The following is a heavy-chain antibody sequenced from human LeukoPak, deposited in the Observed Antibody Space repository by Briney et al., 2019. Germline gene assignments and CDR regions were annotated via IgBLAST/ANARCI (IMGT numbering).Heavy chain of an antibody. CDR2: IYNSGSN. CDR1: GGSISSDY. CDR3: ATRGY. J-gene: IGHJ4*02. Sequence: SETLSLTCTVSGGSISSDYWQWIRQPPGKGLEWIGYIYNSGSNNYNPSLKSRVTISIDTSKNQFSLKLASVTAADTAVYYCATRGYWGQGTLVTVSS. D-gene: IGHD3-10*01. V-gene: IGHV4-59*08.